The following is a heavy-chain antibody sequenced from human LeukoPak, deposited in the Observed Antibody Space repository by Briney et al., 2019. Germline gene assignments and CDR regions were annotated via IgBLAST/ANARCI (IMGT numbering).Heavy chain of an antibody. V-gene: IGHV3-23*01. CDR1: GFTFSSYA. D-gene: IGHD3-3*01. Sequence: GGSLRLSCAASGFTFSSYAMSWVRQAPGKRLEWVSAISGSGGSTYYADSVKGRFTISRDNSKNTLYLQMNSLRAEDTAVYYCAKAGGYYPLRYFDYWGQGTLVTVSS. CDR3: AKAGGYYPLRYFDY. CDR2: ISGSGGST. J-gene: IGHJ4*02.